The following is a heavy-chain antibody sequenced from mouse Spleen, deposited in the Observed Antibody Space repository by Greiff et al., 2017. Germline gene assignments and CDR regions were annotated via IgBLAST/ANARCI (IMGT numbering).Heavy chain of an antibody. J-gene: IGHJ1*01. D-gene: IGHD1-2*01. CDR2: INPSSGYT. CDR1: GYTFTSYW. V-gene: IGHV1-7*01. CDR3: ARWGTATGGYFDV. Sequence: QVQLQQPGTELVKPGASVKLSCKASGYTFTSYWMHWVKQRPGQGLEWIGYINPSSGYTKYNQKFKDKATLTADKSSSTAYMQLSSLTYEDSAVYYCARWGTATGGYFDVWGAGTTVTVSS.